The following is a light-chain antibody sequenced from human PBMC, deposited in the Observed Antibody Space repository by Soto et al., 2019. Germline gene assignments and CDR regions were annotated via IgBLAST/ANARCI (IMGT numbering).Light chain of an antibody. V-gene: IGKV1-27*01. CDR2: AAS. CDR3: QKYNSAPHT. CDR1: QDISNY. J-gene: IGKJ4*01. Sequence: DIQMTQSPSSLSASVGDRVTITCRTSQDISNYLAWYQQKPGKVPKVLIYAASTLQSGVPSRFSGGGSGTDFSLTISSLQPEDVATYYCQKYNSAPHTFGGGTKVEIQ.